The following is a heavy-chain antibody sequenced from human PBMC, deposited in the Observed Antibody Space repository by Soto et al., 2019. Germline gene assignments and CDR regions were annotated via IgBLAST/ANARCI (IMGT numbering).Heavy chain of an antibody. J-gene: IGHJ5*02. Sequence: TLSLTCAVSGGSISSGGYYWSWIRQHPGKGLEWIGYIYYSGSTYYNPSLKSRVTISVDTSKNQFSLKLSSVTAADTAVYYCAREEYQLLFGNSGGFDPWGQGTLVTVSS. V-gene: IGHV4-31*11. CDR2: IYYSGST. CDR1: GGSISSGGYY. CDR3: AREEYQLLFGNSGGFDP. D-gene: IGHD2-2*01.